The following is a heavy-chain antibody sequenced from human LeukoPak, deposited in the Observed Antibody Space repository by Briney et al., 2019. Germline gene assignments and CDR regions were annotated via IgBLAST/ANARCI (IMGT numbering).Heavy chain of an antibody. CDR3: ARGRYCSGGSCFRYSSYYYYYMDV. Sequence: SETLSLTCTVSGDSISTSSYYWGWIRQPPGKGLEWIGSIYYTGSTYYNPSLKSRVTISVDTSKNQFSLKLSSVTAADTAVYYCARGRYCSGGSCFRYSSYYYYYMDVWGKGTTVTVSS. J-gene: IGHJ6*03. D-gene: IGHD2-15*01. CDR1: GDSISTSSYY. V-gene: IGHV4-39*07. CDR2: IYYTGST.